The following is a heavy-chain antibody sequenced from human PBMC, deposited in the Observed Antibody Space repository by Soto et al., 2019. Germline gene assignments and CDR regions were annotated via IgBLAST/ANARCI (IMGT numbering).Heavy chain of an antibody. J-gene: IGHJ4*02. CDR1: GFTFSSYG. CDR3: ARDGPPYDILTGYPPGYYFDY. D-gene: IGHD3-9*01. V-gene: IGHV3-33*01. CDR2: IWYDGSNK. Sequence: GCLRLSCAGSGFTFSSYGMHWVRQAPGKGLEWVAVIWYDGSNKYYADSVEGRFTISRDNSKNTLYLQMNSLRAEDTAVYYCARDGPPYDILTGYPPGYYFDYWGQGTMVTAPQ.